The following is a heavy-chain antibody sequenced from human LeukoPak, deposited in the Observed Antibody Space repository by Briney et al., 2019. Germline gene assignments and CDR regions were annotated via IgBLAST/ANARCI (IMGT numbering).Heavy chain of an antibody. CDR3: ATETNGRHYDY. J-gene: IGHJ4*02. V-gene: IGHV3-21*06. D-gene: IGHD1-14*01. CDR1: GLTFSTSG. CDR2: IGPTGSDR. Sequence: GGSLRLSCTASGLTFSTSGFNWVRQAPGKGLEWDASIGPTGSDRYHADSIKGRFTISRDNANNFLYLQMSSLRAEDTAVYYCATETNGRHYDYWGQGTLLTVSS.